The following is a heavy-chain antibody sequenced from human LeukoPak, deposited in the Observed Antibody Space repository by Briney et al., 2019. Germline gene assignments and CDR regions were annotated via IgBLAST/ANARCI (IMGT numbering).Heavy chain of an antibody. Sequence: GGSLRLSCAASGSTFSSYWMHWVRQAPGKGLVWVSRINSDGSSTSYADSVKGRLTISRDTAKNTVYLQMNSLRAEDTAVYYCARGGGYSYGLFDYWGQGALVTVSS. V-gene: IGHV3-74*01. D-gene: IGHD5-18*01. J-gene: IGHJ4*02. CDR2: INSDGSST. CDR1: GSTFSSYW. CDR3: ARGGGYSYGLFDY.